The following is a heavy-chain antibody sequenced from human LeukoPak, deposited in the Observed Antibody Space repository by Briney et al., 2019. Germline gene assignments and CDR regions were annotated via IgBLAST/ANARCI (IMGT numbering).Heavy chain of an antibody. CDR3: ARLYGDYGQLDY. J-gene: IGHJ4*02. CDR1: GFTFRNDW. D-gene: IGHD4-17*01. V-gene: IGHV3-7*03. Sequence: QTGGSLRLSCAVFGFTFRNDWMSWVRQTPGKGLEWVAMIKQDGSGKYYVDSVKGRFTISRDNAKNSLYPQMNSLRAEDTAVYYCARLYGDYGQLDYWGQGTLVTVSS. CDR2: IKQDGSGK.